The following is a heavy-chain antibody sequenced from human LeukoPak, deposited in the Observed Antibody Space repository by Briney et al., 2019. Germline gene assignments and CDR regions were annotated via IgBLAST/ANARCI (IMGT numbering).Heavy chain of an antibody. D-gene: IGHD3-10*01. CDR2: INHSGST. CDR1: GGSFSGYY. V-gene: IGHV4-34*01. J-gene: IGHJ4*02. CDR3: ARQGRGSGSSSYYFDY. Sequence: SETLSLTCAVYGGSFSGYYWSWIRQPPGKGLEWIGEINHSGSTNYNPSLKSRVTISVDTSKNQFSLKLSSVTAADTAVYYCARQGRGSGSSSYYFDYWGQGTLVTVSS.